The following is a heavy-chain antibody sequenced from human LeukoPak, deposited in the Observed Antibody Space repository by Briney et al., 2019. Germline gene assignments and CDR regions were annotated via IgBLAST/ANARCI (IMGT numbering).Heavy chain of an antibody. CDR1: GFTFRTYW. Sequence: PGGSLRLSCAVSGFTFRTYWMSWVRQSPGKGLNWVANIIQDGSEMYYVDSVKGRFTISRDNPKSSLYLQMNSLRAEDTAVYYCASFYYRGDSCSLGDGMGVWGQGATVIVSS. J-gene: IGHJ6*02. D-gene: IGHD2/OR15-2a*01. CDR2: IIQDGSEM. V-gene: IGHV3-7*01. CDR3: ASFYYRGDSCSLGDGMGV.